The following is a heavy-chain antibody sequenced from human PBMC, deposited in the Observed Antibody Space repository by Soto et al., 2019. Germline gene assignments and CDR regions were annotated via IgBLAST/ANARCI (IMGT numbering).Heavy chain of an antibody. D-gene: IGHD3-3*01. V-gene: IGHV1-8*01. CDR2: MNPNSGNT. Sequence: ASVKVSCKASGYTFTSYDINWVRQATGQGLEWMGWMNPNSGNTGYAQKFQGRVTMTRNTSISTAYMELSSLRSEDTAVYYCARGLFHYDFGSGPSMDVWGQGTTVTVSS. CDR1: GYTFTSYD. J-gene: IGHJ6*02. CDR3: ARGLFHYDFGSGPSMDV.